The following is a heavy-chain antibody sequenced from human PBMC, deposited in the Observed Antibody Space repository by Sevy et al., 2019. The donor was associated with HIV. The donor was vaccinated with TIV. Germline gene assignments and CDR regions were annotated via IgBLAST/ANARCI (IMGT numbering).Heavy chain of an antibody. CDR1: GFTFSSYS. J-gene: IGHJ6*03. CDR2: ISSSSSYI. CDR3: ARDQDGDYHYYYYMDV. Sequence: GGCLRLSCAASGFTFSSYSMNWVRQAPGKGLEWVSSISSSSSYIYYADSVKGRFTISRDNAKNSLYLQMNSLRAEDTAVYYCARDQDGDYHYYYYMDVWGKGTTVTVSS. V-gene: IGHV3-21*01. D-gene: IGHD4-17*01.